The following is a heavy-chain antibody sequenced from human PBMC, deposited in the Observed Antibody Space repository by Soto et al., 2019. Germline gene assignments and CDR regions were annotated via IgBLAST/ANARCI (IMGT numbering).Heavy chain of an antibody. CDR2: IKQNGGEA. J-gene: IGHJ4*02. D-gene: IGHD3-9*01. CDR3: ATSSDTGYIFDF. V-gene: IGHV3-7*01. CDR1: GFTFTSYW. Sequence: PVGSLRLSCAASGFTFTSYWMSWVRQAPGKGLEWVASIKQNGGEAYYVDSVTGRFTISRDNAKNSLYLEMNSLRAEDRAVYYCATSSDTGYIFDFWGQGTRVTVSS.